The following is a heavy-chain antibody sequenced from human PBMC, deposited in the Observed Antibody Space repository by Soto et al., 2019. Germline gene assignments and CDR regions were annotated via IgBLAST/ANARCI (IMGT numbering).Heavy chain of an antibody. Sequence: QVQLMESGGGVVHPGRSLRLSCAASGITFSRYALHWVRQAPGKGLEWVAVISYDGSDKNFADSEKGRFTISRDNSKNTLYLPMTRLRTEDTAVYYCAKTHASHPGFYYYLDVWGKGTTVTVSS. CDR1: GITFSRYA. CDR2: ISYDGSDK. J-gene: IGHJ6*03. CDR3: AKTHASHPGFYYYLDV. D-gene: IGHD2-2*01. V-gene: IGHV3-30*18.